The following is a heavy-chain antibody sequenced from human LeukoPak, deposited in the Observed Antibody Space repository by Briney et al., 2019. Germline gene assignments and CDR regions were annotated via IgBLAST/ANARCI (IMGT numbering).Heavy chain of an antibody. CDR2: INHSGST. CDR3: ARGRVNYYGSGSYSPFDY. CDR1: GGSFSGNY. Sequence: PSETLSLTCAVYGGSFSGNYWSWIRQPPGKGLEWIGEINHSGSTNYNPSLKSRVTISVDTSKNQFSLKLSSVTAADTAVYYCARGRVNYYGSGSYSPFDYWGQGTLVTVSS. J-gene: IGHJ4*02. V-gene: IGHV4-34*01. D-gene: IGHD3-10*01.